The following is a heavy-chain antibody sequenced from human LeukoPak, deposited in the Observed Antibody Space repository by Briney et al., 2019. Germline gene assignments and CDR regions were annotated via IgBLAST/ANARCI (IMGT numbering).Heavy chain of an antibody. J-gene: IGHJ4*02. CDR2: INSDGSST. CDR3: ARHDYGDDALDY. V-gene: IGHV3-74*01. Sequence: PGGSLRLSCAASGFTFSIYWMHWVRQTPGKGLVWVSHINSDGSSTSYADSVRGRFTISRDNAKNTLYLQMNSLRAEDTAVYFCARHDYGDDALDYRGQGTLVTVSS. D-gene: IGHD4-17*01. CDR1: GFTFSIYW.